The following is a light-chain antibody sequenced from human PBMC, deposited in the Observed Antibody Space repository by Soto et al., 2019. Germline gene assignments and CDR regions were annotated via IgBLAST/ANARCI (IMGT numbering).Light chain of an antibody. CDR3: SSYTSSSTVV. CDR2: DVS. J-gene: IGLJ2*01. CDR1: SSDVGGYNY. V-gene: IGLV2-14*01. Sequence: QSALTQPASVSGSPGQSITISCTGTSSDVGGYNYVSWYQQHPGKAPKLMIYDVSNRPSGVSNRFSGSKSGNPASLTISGLQAEDEADYYCSSYTSSSTVVFAGGTQLTVL.